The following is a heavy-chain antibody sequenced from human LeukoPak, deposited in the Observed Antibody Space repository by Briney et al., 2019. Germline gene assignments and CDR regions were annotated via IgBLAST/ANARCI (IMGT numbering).Heavy chain of an antibody. CDR1: GFTFSSYA. Sequence: PGGSLRLSCAASGFTFSSYAMSWVRQAPGKGREWVSAIRGSGGSTYYADSWKGRFASSEDNCKSTLDLQMNSLRAEHTALYECAKDPSCINDVCHGDFDYWGQGTLVTVSS. J-gene: IGHJ4*02. CDR3: AKDPSCINDVCHGDFDY. CDR2: IRGSGGST. D-gene: IGHD2-8*01. V-gene: IGHV3-23*01.